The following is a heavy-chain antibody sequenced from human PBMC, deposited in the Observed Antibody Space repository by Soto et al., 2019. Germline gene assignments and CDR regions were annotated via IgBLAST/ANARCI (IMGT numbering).Heavy chain of an antibody. CDR3: AKDNGYDAAPFDY. CDR1: ALTFSTYS. Sequence: EVQLVESGGGLVKPGGSLRLSCAASALTFSTYSMYWVRQAPGKGLEWVSSISSSSSSIYYADSVRGRFTISRDNAKNSLYLKMNTLRAEDTAMYYCAKDNGYDAAPFDYWGRGTRVTVSS. V-gene: IGHV3-21*01. D-gene: IGHD5-12*01. J-gene: IGHJ4*02. CDR2: ISSSSSSI.